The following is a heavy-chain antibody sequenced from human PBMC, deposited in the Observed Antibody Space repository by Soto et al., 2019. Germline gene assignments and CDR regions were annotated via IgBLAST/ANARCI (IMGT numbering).Heavy chain of an antibody. CDR1: GGSFSGYY. CDR2: INHSGST. CDR3: ARGVTLNCSSTSCYGLYYYGMDV. V-gene: IGHV4-34*01. D-gene: IGHD2-2*01. J-gene: IGHJ6*02. Sequence: SETLSLTCAVYGGSFSGYYWSWIRQPPGKGLEWIGEINHSGSTNYNPSLKSRVTISVDTSKNQFSLKLSSVTAADMAVYYCARGVTLNCSSTSCYGLYYYGMDVWGQGTTVTVSS.